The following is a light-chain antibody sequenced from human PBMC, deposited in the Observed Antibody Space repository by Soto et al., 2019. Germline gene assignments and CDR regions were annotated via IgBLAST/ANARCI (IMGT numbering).Light chain of an antibody. V-gene: IGLV2-8*01. CDR1: SSDVGAYKY. CDR2: EVT. Sequence: QSALTQPPSASGSPGQSVTISCTGTSSDVGAYKYVSWYQQYPGKAPKLMIYEVTKRPSGVPDRFSGSKSGNTASLTVSGLRGGEGADISSTSYEDNDFGVFGGGTKLTV. CDR3: TSYEDNDFGV. J-gene: IGLJ3*02.